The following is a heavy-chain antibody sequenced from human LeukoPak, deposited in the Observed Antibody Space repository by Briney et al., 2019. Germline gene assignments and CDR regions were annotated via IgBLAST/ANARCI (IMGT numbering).Heavy chain of an antibody. CDR1: GYTFTSYG. D-gene: IGHD3-22*01. CDR3: ARDRYYYDSSGYTTFDY. CDR2: ISAYNGNT. Sequence: ASVKVSCKASGYTFTSYGISWVRQAPGQGLEWMGWISAYNGNTNYAQKLQGRVTMTTETSTSTAYMELRSLRSDDTAVYYCARDRYYYDSSGYTTFDYWGQGTLVTVSS. V-gene: IGHV1-18*01. J-gene: IGHJ4*02.